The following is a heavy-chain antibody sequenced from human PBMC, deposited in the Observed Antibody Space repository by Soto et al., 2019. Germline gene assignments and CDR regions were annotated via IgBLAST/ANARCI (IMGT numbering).Heavy chain of an antibody. CDR3: ARPSGGYDGRGYYLFGC. Sequence: EVQLLESGGGLVQPGGSLRLSCAASGFTFSSYAMSWVRQAPGKGLEWVSAISGSGGSTYYADSVKGRFTISRDNSKNXXNLQRDGLRAEDTSVDYCARPSGGYDGRGYYLFGCWGQGTLVTVSS. V-gene: IGHV3-23*01. J-gene: IGHJ4*02. CDR2: ISGSGGST. CDR1: GFTFSSYA. D-gene: IGHD3-22*01.